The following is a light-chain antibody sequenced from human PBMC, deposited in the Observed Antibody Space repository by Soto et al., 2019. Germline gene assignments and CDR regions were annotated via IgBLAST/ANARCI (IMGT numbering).Light chain of an antibody. J-gene: IGKJ4*01. V-gene: IGKV1-5*01. Sequence: DIQMTHSPSTLSASVVDRVTITFRSSQSISSWLAWYQQKPGKAPKLLIYDASSLESGVPSRFSGSGSGTEFTLTISSLQPEDFATYYCQQVSGYPLNFGGGTKVDNK. CDR2: DAS. CDR3: QQVSGYPLN. CDR1: QSISSW.